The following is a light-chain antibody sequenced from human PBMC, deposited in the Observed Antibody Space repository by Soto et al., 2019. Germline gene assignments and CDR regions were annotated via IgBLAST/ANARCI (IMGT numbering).Light chain of an antibody. J-gene: IGLJ1*01. CDR3: QSYDTSPSGYV. V-gene: IGLV1-40*01. Sequence: QSVLTQPPSVSGAPGQRVTISCTGSSSNIGAGYDVHWYQQLPGTAPKLLIYANKNRPAGVPDRFSASKSGTSASLAITGLQAEDEADYYCQSYDTSPSGYVFGSGTKLNVL. CDR2: ANK. CDR1: SSNIGAGYD.